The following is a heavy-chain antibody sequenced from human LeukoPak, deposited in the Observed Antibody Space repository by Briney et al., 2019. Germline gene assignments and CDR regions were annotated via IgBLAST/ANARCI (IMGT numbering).Heavy chain of an antibody. D-gene: IGHD1-26*01. CDR3: ARATRLDGGRYYFDY. CDR2: MNPNSGNT. J-gene: IGHJ4*02. CDR1: GYTFTGYY. Sequence: ASVKVSCKASGYTFTGYYMHWVRQAPGQGLEWMGWMNPNSGNTGYAQKFQGRVTMTRNTSISTAYMELSSLRSEDTAVYYCARATRLDGGRYYFDYWGQGTLVTVSS. V-gene: IGHV1-8*02.